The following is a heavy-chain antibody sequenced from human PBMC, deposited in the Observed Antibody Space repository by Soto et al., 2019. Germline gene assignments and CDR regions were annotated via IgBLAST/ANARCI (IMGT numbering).Heavy chain of an antibody. J-gene: IGHJ4*02. CDR1: GFTFSSYA. V-gene: IGHV3-30-3*01. CDR2: ISYDGSNK. D-gene: IGHD3-22*01. CDR3: ARDRSDYYEAPFDY. Sequence: QVQLVESGGGVVQPGRSLRLSCAASGFTFSSYAMHWVRQAPGKGLEWVAVISYDGSNKYYTDSVKGRFTISRDNSKNTLYLQMNSLRAEDTAVYYCARDRSDYYEAPFDYWGQGTLVTVSS.